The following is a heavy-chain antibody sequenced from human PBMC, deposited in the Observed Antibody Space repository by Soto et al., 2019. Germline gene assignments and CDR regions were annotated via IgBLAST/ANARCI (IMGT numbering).Heavy chain of an antibody. CDR3: ARVPTITIFGVVTHLLYPPYFDY. CDR1: GYTFTSYG. CDR2: ISAYNGNT. D-gene: IGHD3-3*01. J-gene: IGHJ4*02. Sequence: ASVKVSCKASGYTFTSYGISWVRQAPGQGLEWMGWISAYNGNTNYAQKLQGRVTMTTDTSTSTAYMELRSLRSDDTAVYYCARVPTITIFGVVTHLLYPPYFDYWGQGTLVTVS. V-gene: IGHV1-18*01.